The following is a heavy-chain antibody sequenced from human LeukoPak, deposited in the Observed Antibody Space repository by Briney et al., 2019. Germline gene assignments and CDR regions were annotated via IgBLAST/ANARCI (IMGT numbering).Heavy chain of an antibody. J-gene: IGHJ4*02. CDR1: GYNFTSYW. CDR2: IYPADSDT. CDR3: ARQGLSKEPTFDY. Sequence: GESLKISCKGSGYNFTSYWIGWVRQMSGKGLEWMEIIYPADSDTRYSPSFQGQVTISADKSISTAYLQWSSLKASDTAMYYCARQGLSKEPTFDYWGQGTLVTVSS. D-gene: IGHD1-26*01. V-gene: IGHV5-51*01.